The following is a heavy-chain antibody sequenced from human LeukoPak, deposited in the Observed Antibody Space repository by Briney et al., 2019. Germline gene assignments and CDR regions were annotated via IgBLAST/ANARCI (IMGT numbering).Heavy chain of an antibody. Sequence: GGSLRLSCAASGFTFSSYSMNWVRQAPGKGLEWVSSISSSSSYIYYADSVKGRFTISRDNAKNSLYLQMNSLRAEDTAVYYCAKIRAYDSSGYYYVFDYWGQGTLVTVSS. D-gene: IGHD3-22*01. CDR3: AKIRAYDSSGYYYVFDY. CDR1: GFTFSSYS. V-gene: IGHV3-21*04. J-gene: IGHJ4*02. CDR2: ISSSSSYI.